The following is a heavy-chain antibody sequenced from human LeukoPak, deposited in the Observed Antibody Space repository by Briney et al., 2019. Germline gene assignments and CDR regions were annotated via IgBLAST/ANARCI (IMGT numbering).Heavy chain of an antibody. V-gene: IGHV3-7*01. CDR3: ARDTAMDPSFDY. J-gene: IGHJ4*02. CDR2: IKQDGSEK. CDR1: GFTFSSYW. Sequence: PGGSLRLSCAASGFTFSSYWMSWVRQAPGKGLEWVANIKQDGSEKYYVDSVKGGFTISRDNDKNSLYLQMNSLRAEDTAVYYCARDTAMDPSFDYWGQGTLVTVSS. D-gene: IGHD5-18*01.